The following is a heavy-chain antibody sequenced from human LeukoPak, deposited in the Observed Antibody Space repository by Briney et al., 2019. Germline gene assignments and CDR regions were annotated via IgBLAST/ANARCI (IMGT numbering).Heavy chain of an antibody. CDR2: INTDGSST. J-gene: IGHJ6*03. D-gene: IGHD2-15*01. V-gene: IGHV3-74*01. CDR3: ARGTGCGGGSCPMSHYYYHYYMDV. Sequence: TGGSLRLSCAASGFTFSSYWMHWVRQAPGKGLVWVSRINTDGSSTTYADSVKGRFTISRDNAKNTLFLQMNSLRAEDTAVYYCARGTGCGGGSCPMSHYYYHYYMDVWGKGTTVTVSS. CDR1: GFTFSSYW.